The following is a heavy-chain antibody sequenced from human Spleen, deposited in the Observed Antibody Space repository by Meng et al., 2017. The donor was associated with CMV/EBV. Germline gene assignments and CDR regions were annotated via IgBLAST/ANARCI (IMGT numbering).Heavy chain of an antibody. D-gene: IGHD2-21*01. CDR2: LHYSGST. J-gene: IGHJ6*02. CDR3: ARAGGFGSYSGMDV. CDR1: GGSVSGYF. Sequence: GSLRLSCTVSGGSVSGYFWSWIRQPPGKGLGWIGYLHYSGSTKYSPSLKSRVTILVDTSKNQFSLKLTSVTAADTAIYYCARAGGFGSYSGMDVWGQGTTVTVSS. V-gene: IGHV4-59*02.